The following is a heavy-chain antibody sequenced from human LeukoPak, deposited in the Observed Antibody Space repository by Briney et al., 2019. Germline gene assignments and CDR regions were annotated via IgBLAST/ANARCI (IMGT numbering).Heavy chain of an antibody. CDR1: GGSISSYY. CDR2: IYYSGST. CDR3: VRVQLSNYPYLDV. J-gene: IGHJ6*03. D-gene: IGHD6-6*01. V-gene: IGHV4-59*01. Sequence: SETLYLTCTVSGGSISSYYWSWIRQPPGKELEWIGYIYYSGSTNYNPSLKSRVTISVDTSKNQFSLKLSSVTAADTAVYYCVRVQLSNYPYLDVWGKGTTVTVSS.